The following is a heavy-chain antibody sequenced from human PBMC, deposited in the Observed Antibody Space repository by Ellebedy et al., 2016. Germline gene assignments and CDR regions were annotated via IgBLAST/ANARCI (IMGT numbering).Heavy chain of an antibody. D-gene: IGHD6-19*01. CDR2: ISSSSSII. CDR1: GFTFSSYA. J-gene: IGHJ4*02. V-gene: IGHV3-48*04. Sequence: GESLKISXAASGFTFSSYAMHWVRQAPGKGLEWVSYISSSSSIIYYADSVKGRFTISRDNAKNSLYLQMNSLRADDTAVYYCARGASGWSLGYWGQGTLVTVSS. CDR3: ARGASGWSLGY.